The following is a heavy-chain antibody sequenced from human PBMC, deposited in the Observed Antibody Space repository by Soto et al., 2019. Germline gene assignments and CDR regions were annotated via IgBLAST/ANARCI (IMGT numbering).Heavy chain of an antibody. J-gene: IGHJ6*02. V-gene: IGHV4-34*01. CDR3: PRERGSWSYYYYGMDV. D-gene: IGHD6-13*01. CDR2: INHSGST. Sequence: QVQLQQWGAGLLKPSETLSLTCAVYGGSFSGYYWSWIRQPPGKGLEWIGEINHSGSTNYNPSLKSRDHISLDTSTTPFSLKLSSVSAPATAVYYGPRERGSWSYYYYGMDVRGQGTTVTVSS. CDR1: GGSFSGYY.